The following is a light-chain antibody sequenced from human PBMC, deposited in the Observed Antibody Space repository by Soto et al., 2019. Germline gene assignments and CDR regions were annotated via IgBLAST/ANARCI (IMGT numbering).Light chain of an antibody. J-gene: IGKJ1*01. CDR3: QQTYYTLWT. Sequence: IQMTQSPSSLSASVGDRVTITCRASQSIRSYLNWFQQKPGKAPKVLIYAASTLQSGVPSRFSGSGSGTDFTLTISSLQPEDSATYYCQQTYYTLWTFGQGTKVEIK. CDR2: AAS. V-gene: IGKV1-39*01. CDR1: QSIRSY.